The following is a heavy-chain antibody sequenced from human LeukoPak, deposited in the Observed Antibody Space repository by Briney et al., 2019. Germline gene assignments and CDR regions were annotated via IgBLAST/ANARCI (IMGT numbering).Heavy chain of an antibody. Sequence: GGSLRLSCAASGFTFSSYEMNWVRQAPGKGLEWVSYISSSGSTIYYADSVKGRFTISRDNAKNSLYLQMNSLRAEDTAVYYCARGRSTASIVVVVAATKPTIWFDPWGQGTLVTVSS. CDR1: GFTFSSYE. V-gene: IGHV3-48*03. J-gene: IGHJ5*02. CDR2: ISSSGSTI. D-gene: IGHD2-15*01. CDR3: ARGRSTASIVVVVAATKPTIWFDP.